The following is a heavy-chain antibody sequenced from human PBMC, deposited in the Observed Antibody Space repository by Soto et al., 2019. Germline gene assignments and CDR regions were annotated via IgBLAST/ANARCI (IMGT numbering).Heavy chain of an antibody. J-gene: IGHJ4*02. CDR1: GFTFSSYG. CDR3: AKDGPPPNWGSF. Sequence: QVQLVESGGGVVQPGRSLGLSCAASGFTFSSYGMHWVRQAPGKGLEWVTFISDDGSNKYYADSVKGRFTISRDNSKNTLYLQMNGLRAEDTAVYYCAKDGPPPNWGSFWGQGTLVTVSS. D-gene: IGHD7-27*01. CDR2: ISDDGSNK. V-gene: IGHV3-30*18.